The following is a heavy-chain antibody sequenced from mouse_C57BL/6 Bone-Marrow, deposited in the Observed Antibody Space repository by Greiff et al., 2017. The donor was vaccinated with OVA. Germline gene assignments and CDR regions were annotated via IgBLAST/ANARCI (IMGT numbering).Heavy chain of an antibody. CDR2: ISDGGSYT. Sequence: EVQLVESGGGLVKPGGSLKLSCAASGFTFSSYAMSWVRQTPEKRLEWVATISDGGSYTYYPDNVKGRFTISRDNAKNNLYLQMSHLKSEDTAMYYCARDPYYDYWFAYWGQGTLVTVSA. CDR3: ARDPYYDYWFAY. J-gene: IGHJ3*01. V-gene: IGHV5-4*01. CDR1: GFTFSSYA. D-gene: IGHD2-4*01.